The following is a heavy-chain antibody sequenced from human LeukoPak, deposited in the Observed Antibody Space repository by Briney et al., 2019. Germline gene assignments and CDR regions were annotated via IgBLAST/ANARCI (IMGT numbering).Heavy chain of an antibody. V-gene: IGHV3-23*01. CDR1: GVTFSSDA. D-gene: IGHD3-3*01. Sequence: GGSLRLSCAASGVTFSSDAMSWVRQAPGKGLEWGSAISGIGGSTYYADSAKGRFTISRENSKNTLYLQMNSLRAEDTAVYYCAKDSGYDFWSGSIHMDVWGKGTTVTVSS. J-gene: IGHJ6*03. CDR2: ISGIGGST. CDR3: AKDSGYDFWSGSIHMDV.